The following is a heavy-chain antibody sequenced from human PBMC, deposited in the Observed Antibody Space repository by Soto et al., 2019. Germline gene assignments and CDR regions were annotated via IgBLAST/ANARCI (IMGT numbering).Heavy chain of an antibody. CDR3: TTVHPNIVGPFGFDY. Sequence: GGSLRLSCAASGFTFSNAWMNWVRQAPGKGLEWVGRIKSKTDGGTTDYAAPVKGRFTISRDDSKNTPYLQMNSLKTEDTAVYYCTTVHPNIVGPFGFDYWGQGTLVTVSS. V-gene: IGHV3-15*07. D-gene: IGHD1-26*01. CDR2: IKSKTDGGTT. J-gene: IGHJ4*02. CDR1: GFTFSNAW.